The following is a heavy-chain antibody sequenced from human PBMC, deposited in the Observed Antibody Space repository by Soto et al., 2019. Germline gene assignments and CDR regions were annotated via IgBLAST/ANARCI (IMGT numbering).Heavy chain of an antibody. Sequence: GASVKVSCKASGYTFTGYYMHWVRQAPGQGLEWMGWINPNSGGTNYAQKFQGWVTMTRDTSISTAYMELSRLRSDDTAVYYCAKVLLLLTPVGAFDIWGQGTMVTVSS. CDR2: INPNSGGT. J-gene: IGHJ3*02. V-gene: IGHV1-2*04. CDR3: AKVLLLLTPVGAFDI. CDR1: GYTFTGYY.